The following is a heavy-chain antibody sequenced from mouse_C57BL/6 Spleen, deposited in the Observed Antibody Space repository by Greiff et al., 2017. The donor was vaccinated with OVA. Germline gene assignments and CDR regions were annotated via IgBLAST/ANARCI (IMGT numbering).Heavy chain of an antibody. CDR3: ARRWLLRYFDV. CDR2: ISSGGSYT. V-gene: IGHV5-6*01. J-gene: IGHJ1*03. D-gene: IGHD2-3*01. CDR1: GFTFSSYG. Sequence: EVQRVESGGDLVKPGGSLKLSCAASGFTFSSYGMSWVRQTPDKRLEWVATISSGGSYTYYPDSVKGRFTISRDNAKNTLYLQMSSLKSEDTAMYYCARRWLLRYFDVWGTGTTVTVSS.